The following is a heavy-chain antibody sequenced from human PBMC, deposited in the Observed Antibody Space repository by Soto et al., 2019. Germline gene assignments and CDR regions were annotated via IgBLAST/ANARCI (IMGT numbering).Heavy chain of an antibody. CDR2: IYYSGST. D-gene: IGHD4-17*01. V-gene: IGHV4-39*01. CDR3: ARHFDYPAAFDI. CDR1: GGSISSSIYY. J-gene: IGHJ3*02. Sequence: QLQLQESGPRLVKPSETLSLTCTVSGGSISSSIYYWGWIRQPPGMGLEWIGSIYYSGSTNCNPSRKSRITLSVDTSRNQFSLRLTSVTAADTAVYYCARHFDYPAAFDIWGQGTVVTVSS.